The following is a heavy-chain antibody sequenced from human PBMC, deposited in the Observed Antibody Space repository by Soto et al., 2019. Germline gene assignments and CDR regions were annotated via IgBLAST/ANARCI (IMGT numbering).Heavy chain of an antibody. CDR2: ISWNSGVT. Sequence: EVQLVESGGGLGHPGRSLRLSCAASGFTFGDYASHWVRQAPGKGLEWVSGISWNSGVTVYADSVRGRFTVFRDNARNSVYLQMNSLRREDTGLYYCVKGSNYYGMDVWGQGTTVTVSS. J-gene: IGHJ6*02. CDR3: VKGSNYYGMDV. CDR1: GFTFGDYA. V-gene: IGHV3-9*01.